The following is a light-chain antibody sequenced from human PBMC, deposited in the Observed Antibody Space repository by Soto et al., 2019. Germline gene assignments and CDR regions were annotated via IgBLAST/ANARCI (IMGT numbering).Light chain of an antibody. CDR2: GAS. J-gene: IGKJ1*01. CDR1: QSVSSN. CDR3: QQYNNRFSWT. Sequence: EIVMTQSPATLSVSPGERATLSCRASQSVSSNLAWYQQKPGQAPRLLIYGASTRATGIPARFSGSGSGTEFTLTISSLQSEDFAVYYCQQYNNRFSWTFGRGTKVDIK. V-gene: IGKV3-15*01.